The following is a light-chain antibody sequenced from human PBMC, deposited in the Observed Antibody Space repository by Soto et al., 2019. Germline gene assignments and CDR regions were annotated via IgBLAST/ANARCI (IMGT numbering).Light chain of an antibody. CDR1: QSVSSF. J-gene: IGKJ5*01. CDR3: QQRSNRPSIT. V-gene: IGKV3-11*01. Sequence: PGASATLSCRASQSVSSFLAWYQQKPGQAPRLLIYDASNRATGIPARFRGSGSGTDFTLTISSLEPADFAVYYCQQRSNRPSITFGQGTRLEIK. CDR2: DAS.